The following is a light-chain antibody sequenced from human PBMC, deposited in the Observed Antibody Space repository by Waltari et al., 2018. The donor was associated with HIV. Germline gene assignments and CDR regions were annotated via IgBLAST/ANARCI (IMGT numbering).Light chain of an antibody. V-gene: IGLV3-19*01. CDR2: GKN. CDR1: SLRSYY. CDR3: NSRDSSGNHVV. J-gene: IGLJ2*01. Sequence: SSALTPDPAVSVALGQTVRITCQGDSLRSYYASWYQQKPGQAPVLVIYGKNNRPSGIPDRFSGSSSGNTASLTITGAQAEDEADYYCNSRDSSGNHVVFGGGTK.